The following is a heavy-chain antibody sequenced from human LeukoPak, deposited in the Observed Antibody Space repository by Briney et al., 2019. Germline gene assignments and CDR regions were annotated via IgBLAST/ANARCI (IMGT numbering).Heavy chain of an antibody. D-gene: IGHD2-15*01. Sequence: ASVKVSCKTSGYTSTTYGISWLRQAPGRGLEWMGWISAHKGDTEYAQKFQGRVTMTRDTSTSTAYMELQSLTSDDTAVYYCARADIIVVAGATPVGSGFEYWGQGALITVS. V-gene: IGHV1-18*01. CDR3: ARADIIVVAGATPVGSGFEY. CDR2: ISAHKGDT. CDR1: GYTSTTYG. J-gene: IGHJ4*02.